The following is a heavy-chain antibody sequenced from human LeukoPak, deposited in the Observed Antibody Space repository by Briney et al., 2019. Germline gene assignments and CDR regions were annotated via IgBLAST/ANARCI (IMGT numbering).Heavy chain of an antibody. Sequence: GASVKVSCKASGYTFTSYGISWVRQAPGQGLEWMGWISAYNGNTNYAQKLQGRVTMTTDTSTSTAYMELRSLRSDDTAVYYCARAGTESRWGLPRADYYYMDVWGKGTTVTISS. CDR1: GYTFTSYG. V-gene: IGHV1-18*01. D-gene: IGHD1-1*01. CDR3: ARAGTESRWGLPRADYYYMDV. CDR2: ISAYNGNT. J-gene: IGHJ6*03.